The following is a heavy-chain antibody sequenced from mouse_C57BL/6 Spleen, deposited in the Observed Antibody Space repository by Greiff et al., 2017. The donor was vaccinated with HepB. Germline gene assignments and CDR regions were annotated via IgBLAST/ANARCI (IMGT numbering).Heavy chain of an antibody. CDR1: GFTFSDYG. CDR2: ISSGSSTI. J-gene: IGHJ4*01. D-gene: IGHD2-2*01. Sequence: EVKLQESGGGLVKPGGSLKLSCAASGFTFSDYGMHWVRQAPEKGLEWVAYISSGSSTIYYADTVKGRFTISRDNAKNILFLQMTSLRSEDTAMYYCAKVTSLYYAMEDWGEGASVTVSS. V-gene: IGHV5-17*01. CDR3: AKVTSLYYAMED.